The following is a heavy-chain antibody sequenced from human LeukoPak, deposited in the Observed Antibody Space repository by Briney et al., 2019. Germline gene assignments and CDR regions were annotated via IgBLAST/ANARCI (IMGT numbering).Heavy chain of an antibody. CDR3: GKDAAGPEY. CDR2: VSASGGST. CDR1: GLTFSSYS. Sequence: GGSLRLSCVVSGLTFSSYSMSWVRQAPAKGQEWVSGVSASGGSTWYQDSVKGRLTITRDNSNNTLYLQMNSLRAEVMAIYYCGKDAAGPEYWGQGTLDTVSS. D-gene: IGHD6-13*01. V-gene: IGHV3-23*01. J-gene: IGHJ4*02.